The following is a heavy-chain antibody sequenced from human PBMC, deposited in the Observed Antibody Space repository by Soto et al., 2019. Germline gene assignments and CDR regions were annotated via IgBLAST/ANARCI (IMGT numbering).Heavy chain of an antibody. CDR1: GFTFINYA. CDR2: ISGGGDRT. Sequence: EVQLLESGGGLVQPGGSLRLSCVGSGFTFINYAMNWVRQTPGKGLAWVSTISGGGDRTFDADTVKGRFTISRDNSKNTVNLQMNSLRADDTAVYYCARKVLGSTSRPDWWYFDLWGRGTRVTVSS. CDR3: ARKVLGSTSRPDWWYFDL. J-gene: IGHJ2*01. D-gene: IGHD2-2*01. V-gene: IGHV3-23*01.